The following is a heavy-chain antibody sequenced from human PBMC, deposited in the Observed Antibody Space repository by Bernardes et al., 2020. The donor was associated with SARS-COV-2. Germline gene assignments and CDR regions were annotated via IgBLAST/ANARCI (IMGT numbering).Heavy chain of an antibody. J-gene: IGHJ5*02. V-gene: IGHV3-23*01. D-gene: IGHD4-17*01. CDR1: GFTFSGYA. CDR3: AREDYELDL. CDR2: ISGSGSAT. Sequence: GGSLRLSCAASGFTFSGYAMNWVRQAPGKGLEWVSAISGSGSATYYTDSVKGRFTISRDNSKNTLFLQMNSLRAEDTALYFCAREDYELDLWGQGTLVTVSS.